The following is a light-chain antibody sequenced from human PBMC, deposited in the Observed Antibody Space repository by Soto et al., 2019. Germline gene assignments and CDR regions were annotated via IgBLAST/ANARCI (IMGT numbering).Light chain of an antibody. CDR3: LQESNYPRT. CDR1: QGIRNE. V-gene: IGKV1-6*01. Sequence: AIQMTQSPSSLSASVGDRVTITCRASQGIRNELGWYQQKPGKAPKLLIYAASTLQSGVSSRFSGSASGTDFTLTISSLQPEDFATYYCLQESNYPRTFGQGTKVEIK. J-gene: IGKJ1*01. CDR2: AAS.